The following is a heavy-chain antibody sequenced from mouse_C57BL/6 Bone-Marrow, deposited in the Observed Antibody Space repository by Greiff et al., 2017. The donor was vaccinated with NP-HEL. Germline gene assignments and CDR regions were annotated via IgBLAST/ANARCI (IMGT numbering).Heavy chain of an antibody. D-gene: IGHD1-1*01. CDR3: TREVYYYGSSSYAMDY. J-gene: IGHJ4*01. Sequence: VQLQQSGTVLARPGASVKMSCKTSGYTFTSYWMHWVKQRPGQGLEWIGDIYPGNSDTSYNQKFKGKAKLTAVTSASTAYMELSSLTNEDSAVYYCTREVYYYGSSSYAMDYWGQGTSVTVSS. V-gene: IGHV1-5*01. CDR2: IYPGNSDT. CDR1: GYTFTSYW.